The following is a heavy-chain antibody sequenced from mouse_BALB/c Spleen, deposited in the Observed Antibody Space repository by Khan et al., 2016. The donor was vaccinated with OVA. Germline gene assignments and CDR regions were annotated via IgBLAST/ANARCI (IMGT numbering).Heavy chain of an antibody. CDR1: GFTFSTYG. Sequence: DVHLVESGGGLVQPGGSRKLSCAASGFTFSTYGMHWVRQAPEKGLEWVAYISGDSSTIYYAATVRGRFTISRDNPKTTLFLQLTSLMSGDNARNYCATSYFYGYYFDYWGPGTTLTVSS. D-gene: IGHD1-1*01. J-gene: IGHJ2*01. CDR3: ATSYFYGYYFDY. CDR2: ISGDSSTI. V-gene: IGHV5-17*02.